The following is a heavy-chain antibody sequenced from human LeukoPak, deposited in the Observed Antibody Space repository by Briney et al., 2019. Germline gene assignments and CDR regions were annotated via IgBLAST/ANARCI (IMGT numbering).Heavy chain of an antibody. J-gene: IGHJ5*02. Sequence: SETLSLTCAVYGGSFSGYYWSWIRQPPGKGLEWIGEINHSGSTNYNPSLKSRVTISIDASKNQFSLKLNSVTAADTAVYYCASGVWDSSSQKVDWFDPWGQGTLVTVSS. CDR3: ASGVWDSSSQKVDWFDP. CDR2: INHSGST. CDR1: GGSFSGYY. V-gene: IGHV4-34*01. D-gene: IGHD6-13*01.